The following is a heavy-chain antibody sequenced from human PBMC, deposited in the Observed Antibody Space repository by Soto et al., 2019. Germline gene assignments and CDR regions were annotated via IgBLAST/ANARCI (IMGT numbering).Heavy chain of an antibody. J-gene: IGHJ4*02. CDR2: ISYDGSNK. V-gene: IGHV3-30*03. CDR3: ATDATELRFLEWLSPFDY. Sequence: QVQLVESGGGVVQPGRSLRLSCAASGFTFSSYGMHWVRQAPGKGLEWVAVISYDGSNKYYADSVKGRFTISRDNSKNTLYLQMNSLRAEDTAVYYCATDATELRFLEWLSPFDYWGQGTLVTVSS. D-gene: IGHD3-3*01. CDR1: GFTFSSYG.